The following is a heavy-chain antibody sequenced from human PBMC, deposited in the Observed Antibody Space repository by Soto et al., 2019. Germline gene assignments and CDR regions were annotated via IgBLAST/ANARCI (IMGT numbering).Heavy chain of an antibody. CDR1: GFTVSSNY. CDR2: IYSGGST. Sequence: GGSLRLSCAASGFTVSSNYMSWVRQAPGKGLEWVSVIYSGGSTYYADSVKGRFTISRDNSKNTLYLQMNSLRAEDTAVYYCARDQESDFWSGSYFDYWGQGTLVTVSS. V-gene: IGHV3-66*01. D-gene: IGHD3-3*01. CDR3: ARDQESDFWSGSYFDY. J-gene: IGHJ4*02.